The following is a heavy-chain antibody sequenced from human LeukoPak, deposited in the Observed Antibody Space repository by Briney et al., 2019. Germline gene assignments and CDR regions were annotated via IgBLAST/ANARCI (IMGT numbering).Heavy chain of an antibody. Sequence: SETLSLTCGVSGYSISSGYYWGWIRPPPGKGVEWIGSVYQSGSTYYNPSLKSRVTMSVDTSKNQFSLKLSSVTAADTAVYYCARDRQELFDYWGQGTLVTVSS. CDR3: ARDRQELFDY. D-gene: IGHD1-26*01. J-gene: IGHJ4*02. V-gene: IGHV4-38-2*02. CDR2: VYQSGST. CDR1: GYSISSGYY.